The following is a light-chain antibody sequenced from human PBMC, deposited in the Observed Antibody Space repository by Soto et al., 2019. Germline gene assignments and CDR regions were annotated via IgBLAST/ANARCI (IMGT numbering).Light chain of an antibody. CDR2: AAS. CDR1: QSISRY. CDR3: QQTYSSPFT. V-gene: IGKV1-39*01. J-gene: IGKJ3*01. Sequence: DIQMTQSPSSLSASVGDRVTITCRASQSISRYLNWYQQITGKAPKLLIYAASSLQSGVPSRFSGSGSGTDFTLTISSLQPEDFATYYCQQTYSSPFTFGPGTKVDVK.